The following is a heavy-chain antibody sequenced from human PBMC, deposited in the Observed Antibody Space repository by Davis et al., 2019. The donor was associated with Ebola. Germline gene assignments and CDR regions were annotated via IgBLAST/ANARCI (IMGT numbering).Heavy chain of an antibody. CDR2: IYYSGST. Sequence: SETLSLTCTVSGDSIGSSSYYWGWIRQPPGKGLEWIGSIYYSGSTYYNPSLKSRVTISVDTSKNQFSLKLSSVTAADTAVYYCARHGSSSPIDYWGQGTLVTVSS. D-gene: IGHD6-6*01. CDR3: ARHGSSSPIDY. CDR1: GDSIGSSSYY. V-gene: IGHV4-39*01. J-gene: IGHJ4*02.